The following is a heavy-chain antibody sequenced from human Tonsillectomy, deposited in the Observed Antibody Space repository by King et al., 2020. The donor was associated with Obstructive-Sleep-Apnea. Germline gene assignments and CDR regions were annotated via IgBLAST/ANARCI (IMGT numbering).Heavy chain of an antibody. V-gene: IGHV5-10-1*03. CDR3: TIFGAQMNYQVIDY. CDR2: MHPIDSST. J-gene: IGHJ4*02. CDR1: GYSFTSDW. Sequence: VQLVESGAEVKKPGESLRISCKGSGYSFTSDWISWVRQMPGKGLEWMGRMHPIDSSTNYLPSFKGDVTISADKSISTAYLQWSSLKASDTAMYYCTIFGAQMNYQVIDYWGQGTLVTVSS. D-gene: IGHD3-3*01.